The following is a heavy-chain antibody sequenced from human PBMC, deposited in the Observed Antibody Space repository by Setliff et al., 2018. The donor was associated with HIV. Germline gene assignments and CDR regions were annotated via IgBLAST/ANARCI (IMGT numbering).Heavy chain of an antibody. CDR3: GRGTLYGVSDY. V-gene: IGHV1-3*04. Sequence: ASVKVSCKASGYTFTSYSMHWVRQAPGQRLEWMGWLRTGTGDTSYSEKFQGRLTITRDTSANTAYMELSNLRSDDTATFYCGRGTLYGVSDYWGPGTLVTVSS. J-gene: IGHJ4*02. CDR2: LRTGTGDT. D-gene: IGHD3-3*01. CDR1: GYTFTSYS.